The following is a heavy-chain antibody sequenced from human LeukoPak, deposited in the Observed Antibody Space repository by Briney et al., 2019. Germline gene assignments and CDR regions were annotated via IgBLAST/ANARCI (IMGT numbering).Heavy chain of an antibody. D-gene: IGHD4-17*01. CDR3: ARHRATVYYFDY. V-gene: IGHV4-39*01. Sequence: SETLSLTCTVSGGSISSSSYYWGWIRQPPGKGLEWIGSIYYSGSTYYNPSLKSRVTISVDTSKHQFSLKLSSVTAADTAVYYSARHRATVYYFDYWGQGTLVTVSS. CDR1: GGSISSSSYY. CDR2: IYYSGST. J-gene: IGHJ4*02.